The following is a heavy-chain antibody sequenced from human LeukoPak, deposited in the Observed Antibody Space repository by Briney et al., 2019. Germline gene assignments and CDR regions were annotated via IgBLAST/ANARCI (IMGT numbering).Heavy chain of an antibody. D-gene: IGHD3-3*01. Sequence: SETLSLTCAVYGGSFSGYYWSWIRQPPGKGLEWIGEINHSGSTNYNPSLKSRVTISVDTSKNQFSLKLSSVTAADTAVYYCARGHSLAPWSAFDIWGQGTMVTVSS. V-gene: IGHV4-34*01. CDR3: ARGHSLAPWSAFDI. CDR1: GGSFSGYY. CDR2: INHSGST. J-gene: IGHJ3*02.